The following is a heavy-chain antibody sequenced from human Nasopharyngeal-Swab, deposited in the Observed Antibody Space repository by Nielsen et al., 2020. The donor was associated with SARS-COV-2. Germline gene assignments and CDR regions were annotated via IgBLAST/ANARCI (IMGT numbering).Heavy chain of an antibody. V-gene: IGHV5-51*01. CDR3: ARVQGYCTGGSCYSVFYYFAMDV. Sequence: GGSLRLSCKGSGYSFTNYWIGWVRQMPGKGLEWMGTIYPGDSETRYSPSFEGQVTISVDKSISTAYLQWSSLKASDTAMYYCARVQGYCTGGSCYSVFYYFAMDVWGQGTTVTVSS. CDR2: IYPGDSET. CDR1: GYSFTNYW. J-gene: IGHJ6*02. D-gene: IGHD2-15*01.